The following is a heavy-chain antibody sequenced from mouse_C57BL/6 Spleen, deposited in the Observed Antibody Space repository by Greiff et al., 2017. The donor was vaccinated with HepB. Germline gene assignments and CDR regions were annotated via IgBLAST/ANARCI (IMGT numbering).Heavy chain of an antibody. J-gene: IGHJ4*01. V-gene: IGHV14-4*01. D-gene: IGHD1-1*01. CDR1: GFNIKDDY. Sequence: EVQLQESGAELVRPGASVKLSCTASGFNIKDDYMHWVKQRPEQGLEWIGWIDPENGDTEYASKFQGKATITADTSSNTAYLQLSSLTSEDTAVYYCTPRDTTVAPSMDYWGQGTSVTVSS. CDR3: TPRDTTVAPSMDY. CDR2: IDPENGDT.